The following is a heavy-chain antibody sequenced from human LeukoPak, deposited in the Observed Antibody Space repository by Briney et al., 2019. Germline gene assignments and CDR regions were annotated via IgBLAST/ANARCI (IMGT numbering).Heavy chain of an antibody. CDR2: INAGNGNT. Sequence: ASVKVSCKAPGYTFISYAMHWVRQAPGQRLEWMGWINAGNGNTKYSQKFQGRVTITRDTSASTAYMELSSLRSEDTAVYYCARGKNHITMMSMDVWGQGTTVTVSS. D-gene: IGHD3-22*01. V-gene: IGHV1-3*01. J-gene: IGHJ6*02. CDR1: GYTFISYA. CDR3: ARGKNHITMMSMDV.